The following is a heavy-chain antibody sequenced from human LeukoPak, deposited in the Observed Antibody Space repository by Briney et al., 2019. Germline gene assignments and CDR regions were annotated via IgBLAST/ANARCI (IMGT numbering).Heavy chain of an antibody. D-gene: IGHD7-27*01. CDR1: GFTFSSYN. V-gene: IGHV3-48*01. CDR2: ISTTSNTI. J-gene: IGHJ6*03. Sequence: SGGSLRLSCAASGFTFSSYNMNWVRQAPGKGLGWVSYISTTSNTIYYADFVKGRFTISRDNAKNSLYLQMNSLRAEDTAVYYCARAPTGASGTNYYYYYMDVWGKGTTVTVSS. CDR3: ARAPTGASGTNYYYYYMDV.